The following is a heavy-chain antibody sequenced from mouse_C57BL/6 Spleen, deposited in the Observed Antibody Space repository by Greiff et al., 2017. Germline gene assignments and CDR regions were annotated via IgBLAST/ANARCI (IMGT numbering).Heavy chain of an antibody. CDR3: SRLLQYYFDY. V-gene: IGHV1-26*01. CDR1: GYTFTDYY. CDR2: INPNNGGT. D-gene: IGHD1-1*01. J-gene: IGHJ2*01. Sequence: VQLQQSGPELVKPGASVKISCKASGYTFTDYYMNWVKQSHGKSLEWIGDINPNNGGTSYNQKFTGKATLTVDKSSSTAYMELRSLTSEDSAVXYFSRLLQYYFDYWGQGTTLTVSS.